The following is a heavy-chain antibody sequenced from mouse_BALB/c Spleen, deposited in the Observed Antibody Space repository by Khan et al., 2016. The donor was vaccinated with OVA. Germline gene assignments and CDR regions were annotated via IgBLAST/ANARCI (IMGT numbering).Heavy chain of an antibody. CDR2: INSGGHYT. Sequence: EVELVESGGDLVKTGGSLKLSCAASGFTFSTYGMSWVRQTPDKRLEWVATINSGGHYTYYIDSVTGRFTISRDNAKNILYLKMTSLRSEDTAMYYCARLAYYYNSEGFAYWGQGTLVTVSA. J-gene: IGHJ3*01. CDR3: ARLAYYYNSEGFAY. V-gene: IGHV5-6*01. D-gene: IGHD1-1*02. CDR1: GFTFSTYG.